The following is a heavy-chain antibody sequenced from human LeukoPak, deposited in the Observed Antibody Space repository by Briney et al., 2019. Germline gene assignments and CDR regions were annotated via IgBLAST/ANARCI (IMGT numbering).Heavy chain of an antibody. CDR1: GYTFPRYY. CDR3: ARGAYSSGWYGRTNGWWFDH. CDR2: LNPNSGGT. Sequence: ASVQVSCQASGYTFPRYYMHWVRPAPGQGLEWMGWLNPNSGGTNYAQKFQGRVTMTRDTSISTAYMELSSLRSEDTAVYYCARGAYSSGWYGRTNGWWFDHWGQGTLVTVSS. D-gene: IGHD6-19*01. V-gene: IGHV1-2*02. J-gene: IGHJ5*02.